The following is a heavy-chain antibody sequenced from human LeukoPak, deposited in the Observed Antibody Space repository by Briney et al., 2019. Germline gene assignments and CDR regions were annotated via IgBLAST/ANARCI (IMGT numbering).Heavy chain of an antibody. V-gene: IGHV3-23*01. CDR3: AKTHLFGHLNPWDS. D-gene: IGHD3/OR15-3a*01. Sequence: GGSLRLSCAASGFTVSSNYMSWVRQAPGKGLEWVSTISGSGSTTFYADSVKGRFTISRDNSKNTLFLQMNSLRAEDTAVYYCAKTHLFGHLNPWDSWGQGTLVTVSS. CDR1: GFTVSSNY. J-gene: IGHJ4*02. CDR2: ISGSGSTT.